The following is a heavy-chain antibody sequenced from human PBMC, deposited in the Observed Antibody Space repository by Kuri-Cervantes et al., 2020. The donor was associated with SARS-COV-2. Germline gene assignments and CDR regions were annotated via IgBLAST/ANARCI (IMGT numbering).Heavy chain of an antibody. CDR1: GGSFSGYY. CDR2: INHTGSI. D-gene: IGHD3-3*01. CDR3: ARLGNYDRGYHFDY. Sequence: SQTLSLTCAVYGGSFSGYYWSWIRQPPGKGLEWIGEINHTGSINYNPSLKSRVTISVDTSKNQFSLKLSSVTAADTAVYYCARLGNYDRGYHFDYWGQGTLVTVSS. V-gene: IGHV4-34*01. J-gene: IGHJ4*02.